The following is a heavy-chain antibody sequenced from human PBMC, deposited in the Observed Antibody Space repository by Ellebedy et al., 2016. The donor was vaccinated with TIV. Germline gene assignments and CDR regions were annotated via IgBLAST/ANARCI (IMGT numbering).Heavy chain of an antibody. J-gene: IGHJ4*02. D-gene: IGHD3-10*01. Sequence: PGGSLRLSCAASGFTFDDYAMHWVRQAPGKGLEWVSGISWNSGSIGYADSVKGRFTISRDNAKNSLYLQMNSLRAEDTALYYCAKDVRRFGDDELFDYWGQGTLVTVSS. V-gene: IGHV3-9*01. CDR2: ISWNSGSI. CDR1: GFTFDDYA. CDR3: AKDVRRFGDDELFDY.